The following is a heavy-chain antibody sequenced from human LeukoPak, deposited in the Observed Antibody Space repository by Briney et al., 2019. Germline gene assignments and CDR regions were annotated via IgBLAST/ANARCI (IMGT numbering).Heavy chain of an antibody. J-gene: IGHJ4*02. CDR3: AKATMVRGVIPFDY. V-gene: IGHV3-30*02. D-gene: IGHD3-10*01. CDR1: GFTFSSYG. Sequence: GGSLRLCCAASGFTFSSYGMHWVRQAPDKGPEWVAFIRYDGSNKYYADSVKGRFTISRDNSKNTLYLQMNSLRAEDTAVYYCAKATMVRGVIPFDYWGQGTLVTVSS. CDR2: IRYDGSNK.